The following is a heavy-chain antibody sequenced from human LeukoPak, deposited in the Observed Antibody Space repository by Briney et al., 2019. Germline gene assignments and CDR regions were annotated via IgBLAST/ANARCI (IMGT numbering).Heavy chain of an antibody. CDR2: IKQDGSEK. V-gene: IGHV3-7*01. D-gene: IGHD5-24*01. J-gene: IGHJ6*02. Sequence: GGSLRLSCAASGFTFSSYWMSWVRQAPGKGLEWVANIKQDGSEKYYVDFVKGRFTISRDNAKNSLYLQMNSLRAEDTTVYYCARALGRLQPHYYNYGMDVWGQGTTVTVSS. CDR3: ARALGRLQPHYYNYGMDV. CDR1: GFTFSSYW.